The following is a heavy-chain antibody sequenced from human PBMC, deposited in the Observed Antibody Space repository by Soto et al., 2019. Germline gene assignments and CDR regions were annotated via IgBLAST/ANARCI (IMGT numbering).Heavy chain of an antibody. Sequence: LRLSCAASGFTFDDYAMHWVRQAPGKGLEWVSGISWNSGSIGYADSVKGRFTISRDNAKNSLYLQMNSLRAEDTALYYCAKDSHDGIWFGELSRFDPWGQGTLVTVSS. V-gene: IGHV3-9*01. D-gene: IGHD3-10*01. CDR2: ISWNSGSI. CDR3: AKDSHDGIWFGELSRFDP. J-gene: IGHJ5*02. CDR1: GFTFDDYA.